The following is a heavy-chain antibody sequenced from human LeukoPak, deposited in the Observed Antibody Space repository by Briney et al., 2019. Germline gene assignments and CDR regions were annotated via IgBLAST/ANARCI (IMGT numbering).Heavy chain of an antibody. CDR1: GGTFSSYA. J-gene: IGHJ3*02. CDR3: ATGILTGYYAFDI. Sequence: GASVKVSCKASGGTFSSYAISWVRQAPGQGLEWMGGITPIFGTANYAQKFQGRVTITADKSTSTAYMELSSLRSEDTAVYYCATGILTGYYAFDIWGQGTMVTVSS. V-gene: IGHV1-69*06. CDR2: ITPIFGTA. D-gene: IGHD3-9*01.